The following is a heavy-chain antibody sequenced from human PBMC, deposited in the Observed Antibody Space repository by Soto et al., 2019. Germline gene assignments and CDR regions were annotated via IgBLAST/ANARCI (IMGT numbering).Heavy chain of an antibody. CDR2: IIPIFGTA. D-gene: IGHD6-13*01. V-gene: IGHV1-69*13. Sequence: GASVKVSCKASGGTFSSYAISWVRQAPGQGLEWMEGIIPIFGTANYAQKFQGRVTITADESTSTAYMELSSLRSEDTAVYYCARDKPGYSSSWYDPWGQGTLVTVSS. CDR1: GGTFSSYA. J-gene: IGHJ5*02. CDR3: ARDKPGYSSSWYDP.